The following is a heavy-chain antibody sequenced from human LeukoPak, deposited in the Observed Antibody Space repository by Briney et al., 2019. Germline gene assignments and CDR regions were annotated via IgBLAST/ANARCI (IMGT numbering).Heavy chain of an antibody. J-gene: IGHJ3*02. CDR1: GYTFTSYG. CDR3: ARVRVDHTIFGVVIVGAFDI. Sequence: ASVKVSCKASGYTFTSYGISWVRQAPGQGLEWMGWISAYNGNTNYAQKLQGRVTMTTDTSTSTAYMELRSLRSDDTAVYYCARVRVDHTIFGVVIVGAFDIWGQGTMVTVSS. D-gene: IGHD3-3*01. CDR2: ISAYNGNT. V-gene: IGHV1-18*01.